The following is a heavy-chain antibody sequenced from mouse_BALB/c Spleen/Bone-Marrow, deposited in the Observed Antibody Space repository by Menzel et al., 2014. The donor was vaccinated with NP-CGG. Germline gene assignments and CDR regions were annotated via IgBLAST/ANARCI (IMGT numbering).Heavy chain of an antibody. CDR3: ARAYYVNYDAMDY. J-gene: IGHJ4*01. V-gene: IGHV1-9*01. CDR1: GYTFSSYW. CDR2: ILPGSGST. Sequence: QVQLKDSGAELMKPGASMEISCKATGYTFSSYWIEWVKQRPGHGLEWIGEILPGSGSTNYNERFKGKATFTADTSSNTAYMQLSSLTSEDSAVYYCARAYYVNYDAMDYWGQGTSVTVSS. D-gene: IGHD2-10*01.